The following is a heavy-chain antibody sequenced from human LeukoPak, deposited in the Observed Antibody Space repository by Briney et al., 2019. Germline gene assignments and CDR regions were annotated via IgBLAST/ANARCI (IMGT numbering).Heavy chain of an antibody. D-gene: IGHD3-10*01. CDR2: INPNSGGT. CDR3: ARDLWFGELSDAFDI. V-gene: IGHV1-2*04. CDR1: GYTFTGYY. J-gene: IGHJ3*02. Sequence: GASVKVSCKASGYTFTGYYMHWVRQAPGQRLEWMGWINPNSGGTNHARKFQGWVTMTRDTSISTAYMELSRLRSDDTAVYYCARDLWFGELSDAFDIWGQGTMVTVSS.